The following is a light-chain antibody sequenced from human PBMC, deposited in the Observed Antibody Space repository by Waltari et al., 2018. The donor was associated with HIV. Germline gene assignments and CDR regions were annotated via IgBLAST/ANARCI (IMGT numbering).Light chain of an antibody. V-gene: IGLV2-14*01. Sequence: QSALTQPASVSGSPGQSITISCTGTSSDIGSYNRFSWYQQHPGNAPKLMIYDVSNRPSGVSDRFSGSKSGNTASLTISGLQAEDEAHYYCSSYTTSSTFFGGGTKLTVL. CDR2: DVS. CDR1: SSDIGSYNR. J-gene: IGLJ2*01. CDR3: SSYTTSSTF.